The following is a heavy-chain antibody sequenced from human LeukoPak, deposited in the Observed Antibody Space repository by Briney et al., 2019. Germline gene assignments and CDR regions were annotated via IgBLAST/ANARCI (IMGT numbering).Heavy chain of an antibody. CDR2: IYYSGST. CDR3: ARSGRGSYGSGAKRFDY. D-gene: IGHD3-10*01. CDR1: GGSISSSSYY. Sequence: SETLSLTCTVSGGSISSSSYYWGWIRQPPGKGLEWIGSIYYSGSTYYNPSLKSRVTISVDTSKNQFSLKLSSVTAADTAVYYCARSGRGSYGSGAKRFDYWGQGTLVTVSS. J-gene: IGHJ4*02. V-gene: IGHV4-39*07.